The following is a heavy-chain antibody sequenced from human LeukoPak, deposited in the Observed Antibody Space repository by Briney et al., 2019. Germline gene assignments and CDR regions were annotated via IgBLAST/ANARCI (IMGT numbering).Heavy chain of an antibody. D-gene: IGHD3-16*02. CDR3: AREGKLRLGELSLPY. CDR2: ISAYNGNT. Sequence: ASVKVSCKASGYTFTSYGISWVRQAPGQGLEWMGWISAYNGNTNYAQKLQGRVTITRDTSASTAYMELSSLRSEDTAVYYCAREGKLRLGELSLPYWGQGTLVTVSS. CDR1: GYTFTSYG. J-gene: IGHJ4*02. V-gene: IGHV1-18*01.